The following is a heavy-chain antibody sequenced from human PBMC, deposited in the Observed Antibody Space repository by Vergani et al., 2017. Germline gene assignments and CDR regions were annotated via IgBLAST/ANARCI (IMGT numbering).Heavy chain of an antibody. CDR1: GDAMSSHY. CDR2: IYYNVNT. CDR3: ARTESFILRYFHWAL. V-gene: IGHV4-59*11. Sequence: QVQLQASGPGLLKPSETLTLICTVSGDAMSSHYWSWIRQPPGKGLEWIGYIYYNVNTNYNPSLKSRVTMSLDTSKNQLSLRLTSVTTSDTAIYFCARTESFILRYFHWALWGQGTLVTVSS. J-gene: IGHJ4*02. D-gene: IGHD3-9*01.